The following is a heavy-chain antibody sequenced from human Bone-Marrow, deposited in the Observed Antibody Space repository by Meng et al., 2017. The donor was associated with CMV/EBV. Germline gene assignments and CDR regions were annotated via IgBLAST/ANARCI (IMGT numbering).Heavy chain of an antibody. CDR3: ATPYRVHYDFWSGFSGMDV. V-gene: IGHV3-30*02. D-gene: IGHD3-3*01. CDR1: GFTFDTYG. Sequence: GESLKISCAASGFTFDTYGMHWVRQAPGKRLEWVAFIRHDGSNKFYGDSVKGRFTISRDNSKNTLYLQMNSLRAEDTAVYYCATPYRVHYDFWSGFSGMDVWGQGTTVTVSS. J-gene: IGHJ6*02. CDR2: IRHDGSNK.